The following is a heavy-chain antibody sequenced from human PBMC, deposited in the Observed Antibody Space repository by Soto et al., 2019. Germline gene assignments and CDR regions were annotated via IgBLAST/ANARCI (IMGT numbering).Heavy chain of an antibody. CDR1: GGSISSYY. D-gene: IGHD4-17*01. CDR2: IHYNGNT. Sequence: SETLSLTCTVSGGSISSYYWSWIRQPPGKGLEWIGYIHYNGNTNYNPSLKSRVTISVDTSKNQFSLYLSSVTAADTAVYYCATLTTVTTNFDFWGQGTLVTVSS. CDR3: ATLTTVTTNFDF. J-gene: IGHJ4*02. V-gene: IGHV4-59*01.